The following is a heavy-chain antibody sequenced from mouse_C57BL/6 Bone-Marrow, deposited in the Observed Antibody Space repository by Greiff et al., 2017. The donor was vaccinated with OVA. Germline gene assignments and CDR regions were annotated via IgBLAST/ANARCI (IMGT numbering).Heavy chain of an antibody. V-gene: IGHV14-4*01. CDR2: IDPENGDT. CDR1: GFNIKDDY. CDR3: TTWYGSSYEDFDY. D-gene: IGHD1-1*01. Sequence: VQLQQSGAELVRPGASVKLSCTASGFNIKDDYMHWVKQRPEQGLEWIGWIDPENGDTEYASKFQGKATITADTSYNTAYLQLSILTSEDTAVYYCTTWYGSSYEDFDYWGQGTTLTVSS. J-gene: IGHJ2*01.